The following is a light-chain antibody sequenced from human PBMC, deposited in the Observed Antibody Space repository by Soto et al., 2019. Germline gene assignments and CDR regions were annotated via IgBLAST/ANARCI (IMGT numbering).Light chain of an antibody. V-gene: IGKV1-12*01. CDR1: QGISSW. Sequence: DIQMTQSPSSVSASVGDRVTMTCRASQGISSWLVWYQQKPGKAPKLLIYAASSLQSGVPSRFSGSGSGTDFTLTISGLQPEDLATYYCQQANSFTWTFGQGTKVEIK. CDR2: AAS. CDR3: QQANSFTWT. J-gene: IGKJ1*01.